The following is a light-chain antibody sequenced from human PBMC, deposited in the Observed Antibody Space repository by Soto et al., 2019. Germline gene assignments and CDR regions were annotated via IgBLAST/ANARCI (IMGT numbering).Light chain of an antibody. Sequence: QSVLTQSPSASASLGASVKLTCTLSSGHSSYAIAWHQQQPEKGPRYLMKLSSDGSHSKGDGIPDRFSGSSSGAERYLTNSSLPSEDEADYYCQTWDTGARVVFGGGTTLTVL. J-gene: IGLJ2*01. V-gene: IGLV4-69*01. CDR3: QTWDTGARVV. CDR2: LSSDGSH. CDR1: SGHSSYA.